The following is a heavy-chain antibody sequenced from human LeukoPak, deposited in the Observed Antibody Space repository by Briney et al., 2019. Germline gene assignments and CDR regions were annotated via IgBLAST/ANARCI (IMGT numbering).Heavy chain of an antibody. V-gene: IGHV4-39*01. CDR1: GGSISSSSYY. CDR2: IYYSGST. D-gene: IGHD3-3*01. CDR3: ARGRALEWLLKYYYYYYMDV. Sequence: PSETLSLTCTVSGGSISSSSYYWGWIRQPPGKGLEWIGSIYYSGSTYYNPSLKSRVTIFVDTSKNQFSLKLSSVTAADTAVYYCARGRALEWLLKYYYYYYMDVWGKGTTVTVSS. J-gene: IGHJ6*03.